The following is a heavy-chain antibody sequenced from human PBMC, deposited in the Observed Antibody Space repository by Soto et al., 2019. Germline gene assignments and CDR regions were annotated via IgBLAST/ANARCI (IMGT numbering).Heavy chain of an antibody. CDR1: GFTFSDHY. Sequence: QVQLVESGGGLVKPGGSLRLSCAASGFTFSDHYMSWIRQAPGKGLEWVSYISSSSSYTNYADSVKGRFTISRDNAKNSLYLQMNSLRAEDTAVYYCARAKFIKILAAAHGRDVLGQGPTVTVSS. D-gene: IGHD6-13*01. CDR2: ISSSSSYT. V-gene: IGHV3-11*06. J-gene: IGHJ6*02. CDR3: ARAKFIKILAAAHGRDV.